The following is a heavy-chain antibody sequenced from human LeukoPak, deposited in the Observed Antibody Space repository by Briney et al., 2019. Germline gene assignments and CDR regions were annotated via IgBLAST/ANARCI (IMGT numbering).Heavy chain of an antibody. CDR3: ARDGPPPGYSSSWYVSGDAFDI. V-gene: IGHV3-23*01. Sequence: GGSLRLSCAASGFTFNSYTTAWVRQAPGKGLEWVSSISYSGGSTYFADSVKGRFTISRDNSKNTLYLQMNSLRAEDTAVYYCARDGPPPGYSSSWYVSGDAFDIWGQGTMVTVSS. D-gene: IGHD6-13*01. J-gene: IGHJ3*02. CDR1: GFTFNSYT. CDR2: ISYSGGST.